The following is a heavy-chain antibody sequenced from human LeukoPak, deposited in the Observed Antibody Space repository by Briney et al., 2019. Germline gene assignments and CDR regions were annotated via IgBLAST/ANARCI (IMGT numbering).Heavy chain of an antibody. CDR1: GFTFSSYA. CDR2: ISHSGGTT. D-gene: IGHD3-9*01. J-gene: IGHJ4*02. CDR3: VRVAYDVLTGYENYYDY. Sequence: GGSLRLSCAASGFTFSSYAMSWVRQAPGKGPEWVSAISHSGGTTYYTDSVKGRFTISRDNAKNSVYLQMNSLSAEDTAVYYCVRVAYDVLTGYENYYDYWGQGTLVTVSS. V-gene: IGHV3-23*01.